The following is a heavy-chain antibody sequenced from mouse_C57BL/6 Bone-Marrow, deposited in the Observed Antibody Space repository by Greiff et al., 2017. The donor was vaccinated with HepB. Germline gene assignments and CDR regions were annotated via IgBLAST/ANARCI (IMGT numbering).Heavy chain of an antibody. Sequence: QVQLKESGAELARPGASVKLSCKASGYTFTSYGISWVKQRTGQGLEWIGEIYPRSGNTYYNEKFKGKATLTADKSSSTAYMELRSLTSEDSAVYFCARGGELGLAYWGQGTLVTVSA. CDR1: GYTFTSYG. CDR2: IYPRSGNT. CDR3: ARGGELGLAY. V-gene: IGHV1-81*01. D-gene: IGHD4-1*01. J-gene: IGHJ3*01.